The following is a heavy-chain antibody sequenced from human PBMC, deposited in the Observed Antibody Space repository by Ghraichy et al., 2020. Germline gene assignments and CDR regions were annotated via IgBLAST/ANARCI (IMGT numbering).Heavy chain of an antibody. CDR1: GGSISSGDYS. Sequence: TLSLTCAVSGGSISSGDYSWSWIRQPPGKGLEWIGYIYQSGSTYYNPSLKTRVTMSLDRAKNQFSLRLTSGTAADTAVYYCPRSARQRGRWFDPWGQGTLVTVSS. J-gene: IGHJ5*02. CDR3: PRSARQRGRWFDP. V-gene: IGHV4-30-2*01. CDR2: IYQSGST. D-gene: IGHD1-1*01.